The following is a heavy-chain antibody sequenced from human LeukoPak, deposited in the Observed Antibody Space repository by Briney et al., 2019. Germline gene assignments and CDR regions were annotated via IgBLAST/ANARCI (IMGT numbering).Heavy chain of an antibody. J-gene: IGHJ4*02. CDR2: IYTSGST. V-gene: IGHV4-4*07. Sequence: PSETLSLTCTVSGGSISSYYWSWIRQPAGKGLEWTGRIYTSGSTNYNPSLKSRVTMSVDTSKNQFSLKLSSVTAADTAVYYCARARRYSSGWYQRGYYFDYWGQGTLVTVSS. CDR3: ARARRYSSGWYQRGYYFDY. CDR1: GGSISSYY. D-gene: IGHD6-19*01.